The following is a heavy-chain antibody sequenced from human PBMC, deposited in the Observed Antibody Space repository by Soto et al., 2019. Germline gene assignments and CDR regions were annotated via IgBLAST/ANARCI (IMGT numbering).Heavy chain of an antibody. CDR3: ARATKRWEVHYYFDY. CDR2: IVVMSNTA. J-gene: IGHJ4*02. CDR1: GSTFNNFA. Sequence: QVVLLQSGAEVKEPGSSVRVSCKVSGSTFNNFAFSWVRQAPGHGPEWMWGIVVMSNTADYSQRFRDRVTITADTSTNTLYMELGSLTFEDTAVYYCARATKRWEVHYYFDYWGQGTQVTVSS. D-gene: IGHD1-26*01. V-gene: IGHV1-69*06.